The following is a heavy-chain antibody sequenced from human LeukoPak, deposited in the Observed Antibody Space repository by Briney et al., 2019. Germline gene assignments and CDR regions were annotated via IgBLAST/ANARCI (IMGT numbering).Heavy chain of an antibody. CDR1: GFTFSSYA. CDR2: ISYDGSNK. J-gene: IGHJ4*02. V-gene: IGHV3-30-3*01. Sequence: GGSLRLSCAASGFTFSSYAMHWVRQAPGKGLEWVAVISYDGSNKYYADSVKGRFTISRDNSKNTLYLQMNSLRAEDTAVYYCVRDSDYWGQGTLVTVSS. CDR3: VRDSDY.